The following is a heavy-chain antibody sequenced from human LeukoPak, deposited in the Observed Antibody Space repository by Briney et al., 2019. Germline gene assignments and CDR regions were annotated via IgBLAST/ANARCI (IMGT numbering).Heavy chain of an antibody. J-gene: IGHJ6*02. D-gene: IGHD6-13*01. CDR3: AKTGSSWAHYGMDV. V-gene: IGHV3-30*18. CDR1: GFTFSSYG. Sequence: GGSLRLSCAASGFTFSSYGMHWVRQAPGKGLEWEAVISYDGSNKYYADSVKGRFTISRDNSKNTLYLQMNSLRAEDTAVYYCAKTGSSWAHYGMDVWGQGTTVTVSS. CDR2: ISYDGSNK.